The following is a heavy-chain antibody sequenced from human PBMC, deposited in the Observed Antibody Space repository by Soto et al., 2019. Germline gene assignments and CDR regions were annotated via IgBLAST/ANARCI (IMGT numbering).Heavy chain of an antibody. Sequence: SETLSLTCTVSGGSISSSSYYWGWIRQPPGKGLEWIGSIYYSGSTYYNPSLKSRVTISVDTSKNQFSLKLSSVTAADTAVYYCASPCIAVAGTYYYYGMDVWGQGTTVTVSS. CDR1: GGSISSSSYY. J-gene: IGHJ6*02. V-gene: IGHV4-39*01. D-gene: IGHD6-19*01. CDR2: IYYSGST. CDR3: ASPCIAVAGTYYYYGMDV.